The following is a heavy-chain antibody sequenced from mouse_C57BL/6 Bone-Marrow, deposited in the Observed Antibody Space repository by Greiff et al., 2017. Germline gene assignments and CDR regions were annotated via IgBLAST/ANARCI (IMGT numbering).Heavy chain of an antibody. CDR1: GYTFTSYW. J-gene: IGHJ1*03. D-gene: IGHD1-1*01. CDR2: IEPNGGGT. V-gene: IGHV1-72*01. Sequence: VQLQQPGAELVKPGASVKLSSKASGYTFTSYWMHWVKQRPGRGLEWIGRIEPNGGGTKYNEKFKSKATLTVDKPSSTAYMQLSSLTSEDSAVYSGTRFDYGSSHWDFDVWGTGTTVTVSS. CDR3: TRFDYGSSHWDFDV.